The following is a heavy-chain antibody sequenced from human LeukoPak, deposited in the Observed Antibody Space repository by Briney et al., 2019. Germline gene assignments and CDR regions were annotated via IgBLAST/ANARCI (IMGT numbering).Heavy chain of an antibody. J-gene: IGHJ6*03. CDR2: IYYSGST. CDR3: AGYVLGYYYYMDV. Sequence: SETLSLTCTVSGGSISSSSYYWGWIRQPPGRGLEWIGSIYYSGSTYYNPSLKSRVTISVDTSKNQFSLKLSSVTAADTAVYYCAGYVLGYYYYMDVWGKGTTVTVSS. V-gene: IGHV4-39*01. D-gene: IGHD3-3*02. CDR1: GGSISSSSYY.